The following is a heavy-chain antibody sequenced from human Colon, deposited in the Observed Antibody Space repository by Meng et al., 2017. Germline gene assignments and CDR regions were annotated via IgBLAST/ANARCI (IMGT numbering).Heavy chain of an antibody. D-gene: IGHD3-10*01. CDR1: GDSVSSNRAL. CDR3: TTWYGEY. J-gene: IGHJ4*02. Sequence: QVQLQQSGPGLVKPSQTRSLTCAISGDSVSSNRALWHWVRQSPSRGLEWLGQTYYRSEWQNHYGVSVKSRITINADTSRNHFSLHLNSVTPEDTAVYYCTTWYGEYWGQGTLVTVSS. CDR2: TYYRSEWQN. V-gene: IGHV6-1*01.